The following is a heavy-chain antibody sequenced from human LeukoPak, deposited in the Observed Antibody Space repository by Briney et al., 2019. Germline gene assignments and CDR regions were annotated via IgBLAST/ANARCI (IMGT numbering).Heavy chain of an antibody. Sequence: GASLTVSCKASGYTFTSYYMHWVRQARGQGLEWMGIINPSGGSTSYAQKFHGRVTMTRDTSTSTVYMELSSLRSEDTAVYYCARERAVLDAFDIWGQGTMVTVSS. CDR1: GYTFTSYY. D-gene: IGHD6-19*01. CDR3: ARERAVLDAFDI. J-gene: IGHJ3*02. CDR2: INPSGGST. V-gene: IGHV1-46*01.